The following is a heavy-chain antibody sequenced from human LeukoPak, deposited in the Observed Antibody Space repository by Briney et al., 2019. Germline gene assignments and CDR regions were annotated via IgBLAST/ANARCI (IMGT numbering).Heavy chain of an antibody. CDR2: ITSNGGST. D-gene: IGHD2-2*02. CDR3: VKRGVVPGSIPYDY. Sequence: GGSLRLSCSASGFTFSTYPMHWVRQAPGKGLEYVSSITSNGGSTYYADSVKGRFTISRDNSKNTLYLQMSSLRAEDTAMYYCVKRGVVPGSIPYDYWGQGTLVTVSS. V-gene: IGHV3-64D*09. J-gene: IGHJ4*02. CDR1: GFTFSTYP.